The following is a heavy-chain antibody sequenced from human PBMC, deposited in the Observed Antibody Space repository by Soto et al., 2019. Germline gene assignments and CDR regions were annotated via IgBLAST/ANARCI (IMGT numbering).Heavy chain of an antibody. CDR3: APREPLGELSSGAFGI. J-gene: IGHJ3*02. CDR2: FDPEDGDT. CDR1: GYTRTELS. V-gene: IGHV1-24*01. Sequence: ASVKVSCKVSGYTRTELSMHWVRQAPGKGLEWMGGFDPEDGDTIYAQKFQGRGTMTEDTSTDTAYMELSSLRSEDTAVYYCAPREPLGELSSGAFGIWGRGTMVTVS. D-gene: IGHD3-16*02.